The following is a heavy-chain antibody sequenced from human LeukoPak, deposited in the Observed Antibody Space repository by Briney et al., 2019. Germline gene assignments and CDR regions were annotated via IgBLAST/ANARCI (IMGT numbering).Heavy chain of an antibody. CDR3: AKDVDIAAAGTIDY. J-gene: IGHJ4*02. D-gene: IGHD6-13*01. Sequence: PGVSLRLSCAASGFTFSSYSMNWVRQAPGKGLEWVSSISSSSSYIYYADSVKGRFTISRDNAKNSLYLQMNSLRAEDTAVYYCAKDVDIAAAGTIDYWGQGTLVTVSS. CDR2: ISSSSSYI. V-gene: IGHV3-21*04. CDR1: GFTFSSYS.